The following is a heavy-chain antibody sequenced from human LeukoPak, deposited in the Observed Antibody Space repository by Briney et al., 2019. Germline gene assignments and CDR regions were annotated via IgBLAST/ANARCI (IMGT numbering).Heavy chain of an antibody. CDR2: IHYDGNNK. V-gene: IGHV3-30*02. CDR3: AKDAYFCSGGSCSASDY. J-gene: IGHJ4*02. CDR1: GFKFSDYG. Sequence: GGSLRLSCAASGFKFSDYGMHWVRQAPGQGLEWLAFIHYDGNNKYYADSVKGRFTVSRDISKNTQYLQMDSLRTEDTAVYYCAKDAYFCSGGSCSASDYWGQGTLVTVSS. D-gene: IGHD2-15*01.